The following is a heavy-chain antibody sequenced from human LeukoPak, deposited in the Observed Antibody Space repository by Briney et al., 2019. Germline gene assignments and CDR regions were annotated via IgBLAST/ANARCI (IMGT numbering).Heavy chain of an antibody. CDR2: ISGSGGST. CDR3: AKEHDSSGTDY. CDR1: GFTFSTFH. J-gene: IGHJ4*02. D-gene: IGHD3-22*01. V-gene: IGHV3-23*01. Sequence: GGSLRLSCTASGFTFSTFHMHWVRQAPGKGLEWVSAISGSGGSTYYADSVKGRFTISRDNSKNTLYLQMNSLRAEDTAAYYCAKEHDSSGTDYWGQGTLVTVSS.